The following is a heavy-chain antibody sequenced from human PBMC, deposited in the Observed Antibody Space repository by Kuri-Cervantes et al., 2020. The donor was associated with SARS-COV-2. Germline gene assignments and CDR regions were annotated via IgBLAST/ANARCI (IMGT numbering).Heavy chain of an antibody. CDR2: ISYDGSNK. D-gene: IGHD5-12*01. V-gene: IGHV3-30-3*01. J-gene: IGHJ3*02. CDR1: DFLFSASA. Sequence: GESLKISCEVSDFLFSASAMHWVRDAPGKGLEWVAVISYDGSNKYYADSVKGRFTISRDNSKNTLYLQMNSLRAEDTAVYYCARVGIGGYDYDAIDIWGQGTMVTVSS. CDR3: ARVGIGGYDYDAIDI.